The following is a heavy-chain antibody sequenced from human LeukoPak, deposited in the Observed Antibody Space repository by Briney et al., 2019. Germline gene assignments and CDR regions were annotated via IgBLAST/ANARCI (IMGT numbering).Heavy chain of an antibody. Sequence: GGSLRLSCAASGFTFSSHAMSWVRQAPGKGLEWVSAISGSGTSTYYADSAKGRFTISRDNSQNTLYLQMNSLRAEDTAVYYCTGGGWSTDAFDIWGQGTMVTVSS. CDR1: GFTFSSHA. V-gene: IGHV3-23*01. D-gene: IGHD6-19*01. CDR2: ISGSGTST. J-gene: IGHJ3*02. CDR3: TGGGWSTDAFDI.